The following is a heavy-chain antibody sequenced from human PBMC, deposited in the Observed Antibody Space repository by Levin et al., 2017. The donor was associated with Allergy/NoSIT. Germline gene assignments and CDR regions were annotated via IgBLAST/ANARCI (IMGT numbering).Heavy chain of an antibody. CDR3: TTDLYCSSTSCYGRFLDY. J-gene: IGHJ4*02. Sequence: PGGSLRLSCAASGFTFSDAWMSWVRQAPGKGLEWVGRIKSKTDGGTADYAAPVKGRFTISRDDSKNTLYLQMNSLKTEDTAVYYCTTDLYCSSTSCYGRFLDYWGQGTLVTVSS. V-gene: IGHV3-15*01. D-gene: IGHD2-2*01. CDR1: GFTFSDAW. CDR2: IKSKTDGGTA.